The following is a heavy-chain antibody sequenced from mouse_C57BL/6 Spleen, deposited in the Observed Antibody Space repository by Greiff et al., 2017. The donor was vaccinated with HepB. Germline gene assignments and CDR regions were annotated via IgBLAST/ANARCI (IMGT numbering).Heavy chain of an antibody. D-gene: IGHD2-2*01. CDR3: ARVGVTTNFDY. Sequence: EVKVVESGGGLVKPGGSLKLSCAASGFTFSSYAMSWVRQTPEKRLEWVATISDGGSYTYYPDNVKGRFTISRDNAKNNLYLQMSHLKSEDTAMYYCARVGVTTNFDYWGQGTTLTVSS. V-gene: IGHV5-4*03. CDR1: GFTFSSYA. CDR2: ISDGGSYT. J-gene: IGHJ2*01.